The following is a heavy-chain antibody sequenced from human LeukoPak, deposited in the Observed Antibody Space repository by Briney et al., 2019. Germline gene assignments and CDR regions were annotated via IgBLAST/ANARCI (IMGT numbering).Heavy chain of an antibody. CDR2: MVAGSGNT. J-gene: IGHJ5*02. CDR1: GFTFTTSA. V-gene: IGHV1-58*02. CDR3: AAALVGTRFDP. D-gene: IGHD1-26*01. Sequence: ASVKVSCKASGFTFTTSAMQWVRQARGQRLEWIGWMVAGSGNTKYAQKFQERVTVTRDMSTSTAYVELSSLRPEDTAVYYCAAALVGTRFDPWGQGTLVTVSS.